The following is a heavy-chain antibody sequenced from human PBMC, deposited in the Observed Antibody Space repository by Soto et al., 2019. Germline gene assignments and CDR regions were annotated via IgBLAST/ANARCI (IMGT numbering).Heavy chain of an antibody. CDR2: INPKSGGT. D-gene: IGHD1-7*01. Sequence: ASVKVSCKASGYRFIDYFMHWVRRAPGQGLEWMGWINPKSGGTKIAQKFQGRTTMTRDTSINTVFMELSRLTSDDTAVYFCAREYNWKYQGWTVYWGRGTLVTVSS. CDR1: GYRFIDYF. V-gene: IGHV1-2*02. J-gene: IGHJ4*02. CDR3: AREYNWKYQGWTVY.